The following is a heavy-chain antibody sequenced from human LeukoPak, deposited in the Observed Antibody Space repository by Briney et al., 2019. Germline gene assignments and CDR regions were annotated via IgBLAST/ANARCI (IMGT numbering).Heavy chain of an antibody. D-gene: IGHD2-15*01. Sequence: SETLSLTCAVYGGSFSGYYWSWIRQPPGKGLEWIGEINHSGSTNYNPSLKSRVTISVDTSKNQFSLKLSSVTAADTAVYYCARALRNIVVVVAATPLGGMDVWGQGTTVTVSS. V-gene: IGHV4-34*01. CDR1: GGSFSGYY. CDR2: INHSGST. CDR3: ARALRNIVVVVAATPLGGMDV. J-gene: IGHJ6*02.